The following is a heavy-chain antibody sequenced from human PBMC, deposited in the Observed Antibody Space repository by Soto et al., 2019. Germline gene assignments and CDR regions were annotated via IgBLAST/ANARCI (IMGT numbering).Heavy chain of an antibody. CDR3: AREDEYSGPWGL. CDR2: INHSGST. CDR1: GGSFSGYY. V-gene: IGHV4-34*01. J-gene: IGHJ4*02. Sequence: SETLSLTCAVYGGSFSGYYWSWIRQPPGKGLEWIGEINHSGSTNYNPSLKSRVTISVDTSKNQFSLKLSSVTAADTAVYYCAREDEYSGPWGLWGQGTLVTVSS. D-gene: IGHD5-12*01.